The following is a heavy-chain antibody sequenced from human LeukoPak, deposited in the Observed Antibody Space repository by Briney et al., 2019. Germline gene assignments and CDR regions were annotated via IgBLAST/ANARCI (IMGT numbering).Heavy chain of an antibody. CDR3: ARESGIAAALDL. CDR1: GFTFNTYG. D-gene: IGHD6-13*01. Sequence: GRSLRLSCAASGFTFNTYGMHWVRQAPGKGLEWVAFIRYDGSEKYYADSVKGRFTISRDNSKNTLYLQMNSLRAEDTAVYYCARESGIAAALDLWGQGTLVTVSS. CDR2: IRYDGSEK. V-gene: IGHV3-30*02. J-gene: IGHJ5*02.